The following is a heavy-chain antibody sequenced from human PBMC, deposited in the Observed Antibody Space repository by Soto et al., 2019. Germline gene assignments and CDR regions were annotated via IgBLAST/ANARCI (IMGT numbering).Heavy chain of an antibody. V-gene: IGHV1-69*01. D-gene: IGHD6-13*01. CDR1: EDTFRNYA. CDR2: IVPIYRTA. CDR3: VRDSGAKLSSS. Sequence: QVELVQSGAEVKKPGSSVKVSCQASEDTFRNYAISWVRQAPGQGLEWVGGIVPIYRTADYAQKFQGRVTITADESARTSYMELRSLKSQDTAVYYCVRDSGAKLSSSWGQGTLVTVSS. J-gene: IGHJ4*02.